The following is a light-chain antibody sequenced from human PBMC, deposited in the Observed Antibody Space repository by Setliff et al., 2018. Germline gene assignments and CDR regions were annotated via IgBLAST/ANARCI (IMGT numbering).Light chain of an antibody. CDR1: SSNIGSNT. CDR2: SNN. V-gene: IGLV1-44*01. J-gene: IGLJ1*01. Sequence: VLTQPPSASGTPGQRVTISCSGSSSNIGSNTVNWYQQLPGTAPRLLIYSNNQRPSGVPDRFSGSESGTSASLAISGLQSEDEADYYCAAWDDSLNGHVFGTGTKGTVL. CDR3: AAWDDSLNGHV.